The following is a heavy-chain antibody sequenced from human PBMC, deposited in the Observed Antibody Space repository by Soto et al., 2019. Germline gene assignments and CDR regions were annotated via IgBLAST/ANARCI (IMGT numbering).Heavy chain of an antibody. D-gene: IGHD6-6*01. J-gene: IGHJ5*02. CDR2: INHSGST. CDR3: ARGQIAARPKFDP. V-gene: IGHV4-34*01. CDR1: GGSFSGYY. Sequence: PSETLSLTCAVYGGSFSGYYWSWIRQPPGKGPEWIGEINHSGSTNYNPSLKSRVTISVDTSKNQFSLKLSSVTAADTAVYYCARGQIAARPKFDPWGQGTLVTVSS.